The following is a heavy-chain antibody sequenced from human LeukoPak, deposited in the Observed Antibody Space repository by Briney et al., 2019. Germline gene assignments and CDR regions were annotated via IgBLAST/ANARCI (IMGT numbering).Heavy chain of an antibody. D-gene: IGHD3-22*01. Sequence: ASVKVSCRASGYTFTSYGISWVRQAPGQGLEWMGWISAYNGNTNYAQKLQGRVTMTADTSTSTAYMELRSLRPDDTAVYYCARVYYDSSGYYHSDYWGQGTLVTVSS. CDR2: ISAYNGNT. J-gene: IGHJ4*02. CDR1: GYTFTSYG. CDR3: ARVYYDSSGYYHSDY. V-gene: IGHV1-18*01.